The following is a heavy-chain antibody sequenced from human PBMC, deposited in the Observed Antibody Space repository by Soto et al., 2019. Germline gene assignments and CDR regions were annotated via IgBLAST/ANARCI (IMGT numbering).Heavy chain of an antibody. CDR1: GFTFSSYS. CDR3: AGEAAVVPAAVSLYYYYYYYMDV. D-gene: IGHD2-2*01. V-gene: IGHV3-21*01. Sequence: EVQLVESGGGLVKPGGSLRLSCAASGFTFSSYSMNWVRQAPGKGLEWVSSISSSGSYIYYADSVKGRFTISRDNAKNSLYLQMNSLRAEDTAVYYWAGEAAVVPAAVSLYYYYYYYMDVWGKGTTVTVSS. CDR2: ISSSGSYI. J-gene: IGHJ6*03.